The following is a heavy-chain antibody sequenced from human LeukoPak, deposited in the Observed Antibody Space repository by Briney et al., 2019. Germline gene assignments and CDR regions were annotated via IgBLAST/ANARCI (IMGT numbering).Heavy chain of an antibody. CDR1: GFTFSSYS. CDR2: ISSSSSYI. Sequence: PGGSLRLSCAASGFTFSSYSMNWVRQAPGKGLEWVSSISSSSSYIYYADSVKGRFTVSRDNAKNSLYLQMNSLRAEDTAVYYCARLNRGKDAFDIWGQGTMVTVSS. CDR3: ARLNRGKDAFDI. J-gene: IGHJ3*02. D-gene: IGHD1-14*01. V-gene: IGHV3-21*01.